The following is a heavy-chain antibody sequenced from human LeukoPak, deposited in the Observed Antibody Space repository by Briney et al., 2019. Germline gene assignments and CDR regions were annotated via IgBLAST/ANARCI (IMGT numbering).Heavy chain of an antibody. Sequence: GGSLRLSCAASGFTFSSYGMSWVRQAPGKGLEWVSAISGSGGSTYYADSVKGRFTISRDNSKNTLYLQMNSLRAEDTAVYYCAKDPRHCSGGSCYLNSYFDYWGQGTLVTVSS. CDR3: AKDPRHCSGGSCYLNSYFDY. D-gene: IGHD2-15*01. CDR2: ISGSGGST. V-gene: IGHV3-23*01. CDR1: GFTFSSYG. J-gene: IGHJ4*02.